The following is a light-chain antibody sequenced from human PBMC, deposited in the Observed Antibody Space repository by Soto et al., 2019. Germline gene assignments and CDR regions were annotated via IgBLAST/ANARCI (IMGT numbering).Light chain of an antibody. Sequence: EIVLTQSPGTLSLSPGERATLACRASQSVRSSYLAWYQQKPGQAPRLLIYGASTRATGIPDRFSGSGSGTDFTLTISRLEPEDSAVYYCQQYGSSPRFTFGPGTKVDIK. CDR1: QSVRSSY. CDR3: QQYGSSPRFT. V-gene: IGKV3-20*01. CDR2: GAS. J-gene: IGKJ3*01.